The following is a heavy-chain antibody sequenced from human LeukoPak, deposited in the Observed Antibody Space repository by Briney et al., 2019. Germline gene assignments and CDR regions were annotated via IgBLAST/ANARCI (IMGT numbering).Heavy chain of an antibody. CDR3: ATYSSSNGREFQY. J-gene: IGHJ1*01. Sequence: GGSLRLSCAGSGFTFSSYAMTWVRQAPGTGLEWVSSISRSDGTTYYADSVKGRFTISRDNAKNSLYLQMNSLRAEDTAVYYCATYSSSNGREFQYWGQGTLVTVSS. D-gene: IGHD2-2*01. CDR2: ISRSDGTT. V-gene: IGHV3-23*01. CDR1: GFTFSSYA.